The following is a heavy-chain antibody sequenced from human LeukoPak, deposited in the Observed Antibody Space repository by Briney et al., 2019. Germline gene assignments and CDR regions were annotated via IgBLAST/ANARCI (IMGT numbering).Heavy chain of an antibody. CDR1: GFTFSSYA. V-gene: IGHV3-23*01. CDR3: AKGGKWDVTPFDY. Sequence: GGSLRLSCAASGFTFSSYAMSWVRQAPGKGLEWVSAVSGRADSTCYADSVKGRFTISRDNSKNTLYLQMGSLRAEDTAVYYCAKGGKWDVTPFDYWGQGTLVTVSS. J-gene: IGHJ4*02. D-gene: IGHD1-26*01. CDR2: VSGRADST.